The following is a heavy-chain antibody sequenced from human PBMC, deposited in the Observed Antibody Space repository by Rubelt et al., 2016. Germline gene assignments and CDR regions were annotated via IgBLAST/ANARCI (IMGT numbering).Heavy chain of an antibody. D-gene: IGHD3-3*01. CDR2: INQDGSEK. J-gene: IGHJ4*02. V-gene: IGHV3-7*03. CDR3: ATDVTYYDFWSGYYKDY. CDR1: GFTFTTYW. Sequence: GSLRLSCAASGFTFTTYWMSWVRQAPGKGLEWVANINQDGSEKYYVDSVRGRFTISRDNAKNSLYLQMNSLRAEDTAVYYCATDVTYYDFWSGYYKDYWGQGTLVTVSS.